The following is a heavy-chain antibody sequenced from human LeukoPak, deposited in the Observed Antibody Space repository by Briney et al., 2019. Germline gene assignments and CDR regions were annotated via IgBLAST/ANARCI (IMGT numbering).Heavy chain of an antibody. Sequence: PSETLSLTCTVSGGSISSSSYYWGWIRQPPGKGLEWIGSICYSGSTYYNPSLKSRVTISVDTSKNQFSLKLSSVTAADTAVYYCARDRGRKIYYFDYWGQGTLVTVSS. J-gene: IGHJ4*02. CDR2: ICYSGST. CDR3: ARDRGRKIYYFDY. CDR1: GGSISSSSYY. V-gene: IGHV4-39*07. D-gene: IGHD3-10*01.